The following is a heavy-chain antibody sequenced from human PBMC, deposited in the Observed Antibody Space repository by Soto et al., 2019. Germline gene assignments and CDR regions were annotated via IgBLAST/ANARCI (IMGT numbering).Heavy chain of an antibody. Sequence: SETLSLTCTVSGGSISSGGYYWSWIRRHPGKGLEWIGYIYYSGSTYYNPSLKSRVTISVDTSKNQFSLKLSSVTAADTAVYYCARTGSGSSNWFDPWGQGTLVTVSS. CDR3: ARTGSGSSNWFDP. V-gene: IGHV4-31*03. D-gene: IGHD3-10*01. CDR2: IYYSGST. CDR1: GGSISSGGYY. J-gene: IGHJ5*02.